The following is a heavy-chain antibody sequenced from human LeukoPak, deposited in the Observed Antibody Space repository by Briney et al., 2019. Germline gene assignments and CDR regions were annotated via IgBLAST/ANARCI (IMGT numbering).Heavy chain of an antibody. CDR2: IIPIFGTA. Sequence: SVKVSCKASGGTFSSYAISWVRQAPGQELEWMGGIIPIFGTANYAQKFQGRVTITADESTSTAYMELSSLRSEDTAVYYCATNQQYSSSWNNFDYWGQGTLVTVSS. J-gene: IGHJ4*02. CDR1: GGTFSSYA. V-gene: IGHV1-69*13. D-gene: IGHD6-13*01. CDR3: ATNQQYSSSWNNFDY.